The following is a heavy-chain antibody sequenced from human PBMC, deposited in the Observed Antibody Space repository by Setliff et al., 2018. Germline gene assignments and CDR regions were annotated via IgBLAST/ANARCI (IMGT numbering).Heavy chain of an antibody. D-gene: IGHD2-21*02. J-gene: IGHJ2*01. Sequence: PGESLKISCKASGYRFTSYWIGWVRQMPGKGLEWMGIIYPGDSDTTYSPSFRGQVTISVDKSISTVYLQWSSLKASDTAMYYCVRPQVVTAHYWYFDLWGRGTLVTVSS. CDR3: VRPQVVTAHYWYFDL. CDR2: IYPGDSDT. CDR1: GYRFTSYW. V-gene: IGHV5-51*01.